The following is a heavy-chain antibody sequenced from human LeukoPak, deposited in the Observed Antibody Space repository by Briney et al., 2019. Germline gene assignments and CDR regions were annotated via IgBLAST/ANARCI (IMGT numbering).Heavy chain of an antibody. Sequence: GGSLRLSCAASGFTFSSYNMNWVRQAPGKGLEWVSAISRSSIYIYYADSVKGRFTISRDNAENSLYLQLNSLRAEDTAVYYCARDSGDGSGSYYAYGMDVWGQGTTVTVSS. CDR1: GFTFSSYN. J-gene: IGHJ6*02. CDR3: ARDSGDGSGSYYAYGMDV. D-gene: IGHD3-10*01. V-gene: IGHV3-21*01. CDR2: ISRSSIYI.